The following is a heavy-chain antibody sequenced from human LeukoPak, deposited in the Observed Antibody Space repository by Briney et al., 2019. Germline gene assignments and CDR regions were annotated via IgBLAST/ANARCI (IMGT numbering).Heavy chain of an antibody. CDR2: IWYDGGNK. D-gene: IGHD5-18*01. V-gene: IGHV3-33*01. CDR1: GFTFSSYG. Sequence: PGRSLRLSCAASGFTFSSYGMHWVRQAPGKGLEWVAVIWYDGGNKYYADSVKGRFTISRDNSKNTLYLQMNSLRAEDTAVYYCARAVDTAMVINYWGQGTLVTVSS. CDR3: ARAVDTAMVINY. J-gene: IGHJ4*02.